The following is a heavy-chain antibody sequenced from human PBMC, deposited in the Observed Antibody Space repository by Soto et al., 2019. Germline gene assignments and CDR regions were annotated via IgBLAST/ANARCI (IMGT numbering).Heavy chain of an antibody. CDR1: GYTFTSYG. Sequence: ASVKVSCKASGYTFTSYGISWVRQAPGQGLEWMGWISAYNGNTNYAQKLQGRVTMTTDTSTSTAHMELRSLRSDDTAVYYCAREGAYSSSSLSYYYYYYMDVWGKGTTVTVSS. CDR2: ISAYNGNT. CDR3: AREGAYSSSSLSYYYYYYMDV. J-gene: IGHJ6*03. D-gene: IGHD6-6*01. V-gene: IGHV1-18*01.